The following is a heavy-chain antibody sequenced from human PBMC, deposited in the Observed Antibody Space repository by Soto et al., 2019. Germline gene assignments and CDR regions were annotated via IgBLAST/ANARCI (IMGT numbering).Heavy chain of an antibody. Sequence: QITLKESGHTLVKPTQTLTLTCTFSGFSLTTHGVGVGWIRQPPGKALEWLALIYWDDDKRYSPSLKSRLTIAKDTSKNQVVLTLTHMDPVDTATYFCAHRPSHFSPNAFDTWGQGTVVTVSS. CDR1: GFSLTTHGVG. D-gene: IGHD6-6*01. CDR3: AHRPSHFSPNAFDT. CDR2: IYWDDDK. J-gene: IGHJ3*02. V-gene: IGHV2-5*02.